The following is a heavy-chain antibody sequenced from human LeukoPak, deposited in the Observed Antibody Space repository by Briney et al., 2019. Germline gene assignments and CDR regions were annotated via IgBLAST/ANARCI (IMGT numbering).Heavy chain of an antibody. D-gene: IGHD2-15*01. CDR1: GGSISSYY. Sequence: PSETLSLTCTVSGGSISSYYWSWIRQPPGKGLEWIGYIYYSGSTNYNPSLKSRVTISVDTSKNQFSLKLSSVTAADTAVYYCARLTMGSGGSCYSNWGQGTLVTVPS. J-gene: IGHJ4*02. CDR2: IYYSGST. CDR3: ARLTMGSGGSCYSN. V-gene: IGHV4-59*08.